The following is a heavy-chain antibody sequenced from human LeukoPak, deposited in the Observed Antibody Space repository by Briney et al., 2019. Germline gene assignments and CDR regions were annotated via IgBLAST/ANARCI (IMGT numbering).Heavy chain of an antibody. J-gene: IGHJ4*02. CDR2: IRYDGSNK. Sequence: PGGSLRLSCAASGFIFSSYGMHWVRQAPGKGLKWVAFIRYDGSNKYYADSVKGRFTISRDNSKNTLYLQMSSLRAEDTAVYYCAKDRDSSSWYSPSDFWGQGTLVTVSS. CDR1: GFIFSSYG. D-gene: IGHD3-22*01. V-gene: IGHV3-30*02. CDR3: AKDRDSSSWYSPSDF.